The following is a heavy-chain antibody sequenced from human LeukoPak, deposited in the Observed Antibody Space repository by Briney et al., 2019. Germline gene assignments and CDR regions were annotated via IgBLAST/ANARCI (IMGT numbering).Heavy chain of an antibody. J-gene: IGHJ4*02. CDR1: GFTFSSYW. D-gene: IGHD6-19*01. CDR3: ARGSGWFYFDY. V-gene: IGHV3-74*01. CDR2: INSDGSST. Sequence: GGSLRLSCAASGFTFSSYWMHWVRHAPGKGLVWVSRINSDGSSTSYADSAKGRFTISRDNAKNTLYLQMNSLRAEDTAVYYCARGSGWFYFDYWGQGTLVTVSS.